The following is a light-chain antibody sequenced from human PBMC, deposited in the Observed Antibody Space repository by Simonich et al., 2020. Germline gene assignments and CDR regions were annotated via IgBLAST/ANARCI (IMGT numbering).Light chain of an antibody. V-gene: IGKV2-30*02. Sequence: DVVMTQSPLSLPVTLGQPASISCRSSQSLVHSDGNTYLNWFQQRPGQSPRRLIYKVSNRDSGVPDKFSGSGSGTDFTLKISRVEAEDVGVYYCMQGTHCPPLTFGGGTKVEIK. CDR2: KVS. J-gene: IGKJ4*01. CDR3: MQGTHCPPLT. CDR1: QSLVHSDGNTY.